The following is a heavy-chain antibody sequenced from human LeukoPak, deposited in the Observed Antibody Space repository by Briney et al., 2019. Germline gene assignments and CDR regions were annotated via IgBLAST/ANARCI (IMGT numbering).Heavy chain of an antibody. J-gene: IGHJ4*02. Sequence: PGGSLRLSCAASGFTVSPHGMHWVRRAPGKGLEWVTFIRFDGSKEYYRDSVKGRFTISRDNSKNTLYLQMNSLRTEDTAVYYCAGDFDYWGQGTLVTVSS. CDR2: IRFDGSKE. CDR3: AGDFDY. V-gene: IGHV3-30*02. CDR1: GFTVSPHG.